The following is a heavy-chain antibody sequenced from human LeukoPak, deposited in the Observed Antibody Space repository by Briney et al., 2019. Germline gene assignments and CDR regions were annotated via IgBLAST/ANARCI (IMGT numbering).Heavy chain of an antibody. CDR2: MNPNSGNT. CDR3: ARGEAGYSSSWFDY. D-gene: IGHD6-13*01. V-gene: IGHV1-8*03. Sequence: ASVKVSCKASGYTFTSYDINWVRQATGQGLEWMGWMNPNSGNTGYAQKFQGRVTITRNTSISTAYMELSSLRSEDTAVYYCARGEAGYSSSWFDYWGQGTLVTVSS. CDR1: GYTFTSYD. J-gene: IGHJ4*02.